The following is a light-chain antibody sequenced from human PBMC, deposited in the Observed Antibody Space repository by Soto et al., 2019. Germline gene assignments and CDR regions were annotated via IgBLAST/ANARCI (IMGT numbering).Light chain of an antibody. V-gene: IGLV2-8*01. CDR1: SSDVGGYNY. J-gene: IGLJ3*02. CDR3: SSYADRNKFL. CDR2: EVA. Sequence: QSALTQPPSASGSPGQSVTISCTGTSSDVGGYNYVSWYQQHPGKAPKLIIYEVAKRPSGVPDRISGSKSGNTASLTVSGLQAEDEADYCCSSYADRNKFLFGGGTKLTVL.